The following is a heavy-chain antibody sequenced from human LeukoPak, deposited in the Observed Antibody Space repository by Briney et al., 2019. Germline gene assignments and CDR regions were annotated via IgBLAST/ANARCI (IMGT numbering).Heavy chain of an antibody. D-gene: IGHD3-22*01. V-gene: IGHV3-20*01. J-gene: IGHJ3*02. CDR2: INWNGGST. CDR3: ARDSFYDSSGDDAFDI. CDR1: GFIVSNNH. Sequence: GGSLRLSCAASGFIVSNNHINWVRQAPGKGLEWVSGINWNGGSTGYADSVKGRFTISRDNAKNSLYLQMNSLRAEDTALYHCARDSFYDSSGDDAFDIWGQGTMVTVSS.